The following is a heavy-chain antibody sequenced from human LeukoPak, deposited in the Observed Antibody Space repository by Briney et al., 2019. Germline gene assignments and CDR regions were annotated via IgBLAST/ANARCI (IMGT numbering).Heavy chain of an antibody. J-gene: IGHJ3*02. CDR2: INHSGST. Sequence: SQTLSLTCAVSGGSISSGGYYWSWIRQPPGKGLEWIGEINHSGSTNYNPSLKSRVTISVDTSKNQFSLKLSSVTAADTAVYYCASPLLRYSSSSSIYAFDIWGQGTMVTVSS. CDR3: ASPLLRYSSSSSIYAFDI. V-gene: IGHV4-30-2*01. CDR1: GGSISSGGYY. D-gene: IGHD6-6*01.